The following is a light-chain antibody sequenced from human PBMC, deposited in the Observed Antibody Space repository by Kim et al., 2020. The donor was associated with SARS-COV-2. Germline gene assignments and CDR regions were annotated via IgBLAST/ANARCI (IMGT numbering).Light chain of an antibody. CDR2: GKN. CDR3: NSRDSSGNHYV. J-gene: IGLJ1*01. CDR1: SLRSYY. Sequence: ALGQTGRITCQGDSLRSYYASWYQQKPGQAPVLVIYGKNNRPSGIPDQFSGSSSGNTASLTITGAQAEDEADYYCNSRDSSGNHYVFGTGTKVTVL. V-gene: IGLV3-19*01.